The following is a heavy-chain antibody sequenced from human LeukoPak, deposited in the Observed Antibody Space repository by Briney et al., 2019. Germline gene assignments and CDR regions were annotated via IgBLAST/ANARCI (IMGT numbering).Heavy chain of an antibody. Sequence: SGGSLRLSCAASGFTVSSSYMSWVRQAPGKGLEWVSVIYSGGSTYYADSVKGRFTISRDNSKNTLYLQMNSLRAEDTAVYYCARAAGHGVHQLYSNYDLILDYWGQGTLVTVSS. J-gene: IGHJ4*02. CDR3: ARAAGHGVHQLYSNYDLILDY. V-gene: IGHV3-53*01. CDR1: GFTVSSSY. CDR2: IYSGGST. D-gene: IGHD4-11*01.